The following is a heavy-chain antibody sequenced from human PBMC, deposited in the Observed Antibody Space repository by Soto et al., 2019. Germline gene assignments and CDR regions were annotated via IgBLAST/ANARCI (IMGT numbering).Heavy chain of an antibody. J-gene: IGHJ3*02. CDR1: GFTFGSYW. D-gene: IGHD3-10*01. CDR3: AKYGSGNYGAYALDI. Sequence: VSLRLSCAASGFTFGSYWMSGVRQAPGKGLEWVANINPGGREKNYVNSVKGRFSISRDDAERSHHLQMNSLRAEDTAVYYCAKYGSGNYGAYALDIWGQGTMVTVSS. CDR2: INPGGREK. V-gene: IGHV3-7*01.